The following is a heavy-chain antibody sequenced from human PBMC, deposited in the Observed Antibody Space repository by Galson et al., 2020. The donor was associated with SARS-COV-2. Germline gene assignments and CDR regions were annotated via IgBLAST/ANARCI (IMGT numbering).Heavy chain of an antibody. CDR1: GGSFSGYY. J-gene: IGHJ4*02. D-gene: IGHD2-21*02. CDR2: INSSGST. CDR3: AREETFFLGVTATRMCYFDY. Sequence: SETLSLTCTVYGGSFSGYYWSWIRQPPGKGLEWIGEINSSGSTNYNPSLKSRVTISVDTPKNHLSLKLSSVTAADTAVYYCAREETFFLGVTATRMCYFDYGGRGTLATVSS. V-gene: IGHV4-34*01.